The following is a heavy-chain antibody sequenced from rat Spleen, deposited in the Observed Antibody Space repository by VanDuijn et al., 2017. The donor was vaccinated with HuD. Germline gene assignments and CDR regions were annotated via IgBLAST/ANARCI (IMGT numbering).Heavy chain of an antibody. CDR3: TTGITLV. D-gene: IGHD1-2*01. Sequence: EVQLVESGGGLVQPGRSLKISCAASGFIFSDFHLAWVRQAPTKGLEWVASINYDGSSIYYRDSVKGRFTVSRDNAKSSLYLQIDSLRSEDSATYYCTTGITLVWGRGVMVTVSS. V-gene: IGHV5-20*01. J-gene: IGHJ2*01. CDR2: INYDGSSI. CDR1: GFIFSDFH.